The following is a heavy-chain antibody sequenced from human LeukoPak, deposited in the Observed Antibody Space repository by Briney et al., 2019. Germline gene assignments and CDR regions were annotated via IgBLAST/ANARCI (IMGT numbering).Heavy chain of an antibody. CDR3: ARDQAWGAAPGREFDY. V-gene: IGHV4-38-2*02. CDR2: IYHSGTT. D-gene: IGHD6-13*01. J-gene: IGHJ4*02. Sequence: SETLSLTCAVSGYSISSGYYWGWIRQPPGKGLERIGSIYHSGTTYYNPSLKSRVTISVDTSKNQFSLKLRSVTAADTAVYYCARDQAWGAAPGREFDYWGQGTLVTVSS. CDR1: GYSISSGYY.